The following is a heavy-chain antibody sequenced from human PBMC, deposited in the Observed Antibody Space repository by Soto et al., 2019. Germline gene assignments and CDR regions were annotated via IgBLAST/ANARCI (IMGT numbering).Heavy chain of an antibody. CDR2: ISGSGGST. J-gene: IGHJ6*02. V-gene: IGHV3-23*01. CDR1: GCTFSSYA. D-gene: IGHD3-3*01. Sequence: GGSLRLSCGASGCTFSSYAMSWVRQAPGKGLEWVSAISGSGGSTYYADSVKGRFTISRDNSKNTLYLQMNSLRAEDTAVYYCAKSNYDFWSGYYDPPYYYGMDVWGQGTTVTVSS. CDR3: AKSNYDFWSGYYDPPYYYGMDV.